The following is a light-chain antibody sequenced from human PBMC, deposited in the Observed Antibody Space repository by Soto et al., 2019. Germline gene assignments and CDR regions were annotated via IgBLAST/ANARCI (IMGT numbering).Light chain of an antibody. V-gene: IGKV1-16*02. CDR2: AAS. Sequence: DIQMTQSPSSLSASVGDRGTITCRASQNISNYLNWYRQKPGKAPKILIYAASSLQSGVPSKFSGSGSGTDFTLTISSLQPEDFATYYCQQYNGDPPITFGQGTRLEIK. J-gene: IGKJ5*01. CDR1: QNISNY. CDR3: QQYNGDPPIT.